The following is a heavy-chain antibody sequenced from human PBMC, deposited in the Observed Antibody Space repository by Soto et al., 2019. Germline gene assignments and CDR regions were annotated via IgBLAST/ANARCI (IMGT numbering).Heavy chain of an antibody. J-gene: IGHJ6*02. CDR3: MREGSAPYYYYGMDA. D-gene: IGHD3-10*01. Sequence: ASVKVSCKASGYTFTTYGISWVRQAPGEGLEWLGWINTHNGNTNYAQNLQGRVFMTADTSTNTAYMELRSLRSDDTAIYYCMREGSAPYYYYGMDAWGQGTTVT. CDR2: INTHNGNT. V-gene: IGHV1-18*01. CDR1: GYTFTTYG.